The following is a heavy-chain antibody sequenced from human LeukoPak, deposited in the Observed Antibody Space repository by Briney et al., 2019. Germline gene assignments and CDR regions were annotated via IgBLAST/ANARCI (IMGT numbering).Heavy chain of an antibody. CDR1: GASISSYY. Sequence: SETLSLTCTVSGASISSYYWSWIRQPLGKGLEWIGYLHYSGITNYNSSLKSRVTISPDTSKNQMSLKLSSVTAADTAVYYCARAGGQWTGIDFWGQGTLVTVSS. V-gene: IGHV4-59*01. CDR2: LHYSGIT. D-gene: IGHD6-19*01. CDR3: ARAGGQWTGIDF. J-gene: IGHJ4*02.